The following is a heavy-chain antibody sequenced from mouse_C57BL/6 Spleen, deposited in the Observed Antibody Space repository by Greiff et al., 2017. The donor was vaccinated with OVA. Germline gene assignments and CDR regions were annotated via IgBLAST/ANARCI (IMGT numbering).Heavy chain of an antibody. J-gene: IGHJ3*01. CDR3: ATGGSSYGGFAY. D-gene: IGHD1-1*01. CDR2: IYPGDGDT. V-gene: IGHV1-82*01. Sequence: VQLQQSGPELVKPGASVKISCKASGYAFSSSWMNWVKQRPGKGLEWIGRIYPGDGDTNYNGKFKGKATLTADKSSSTAYMQLSSLTSEDSAVYFCATGGSSYGGFAYWGQGTLVTVSA. CDR1: GYAFSSSW.